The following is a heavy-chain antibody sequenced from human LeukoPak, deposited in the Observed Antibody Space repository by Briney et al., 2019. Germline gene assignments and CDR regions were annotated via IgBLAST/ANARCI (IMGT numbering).Heavy chain of an antibody. CDR1: GFTFSVYS. Sequence: GGSLRLSCTASGFTFSVYSMTWVRQAPGKGLEWVSSISFSSDYIYYADSVKGRFTISRDDAKNSLFLQMDNLRAEDTALYYCVEEWTRGDPSDYWGQGILVTVSS. CDR3: VEEWTRGDPSDY. CDR2: ISFSSDYI. J-gene: IGHJ4*02. D-gene: IGHD3-3*01. V-gene: IGHV3-21*01.